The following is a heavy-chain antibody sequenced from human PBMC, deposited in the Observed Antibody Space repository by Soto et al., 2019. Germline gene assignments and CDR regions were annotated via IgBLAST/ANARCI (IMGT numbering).Heavy chain of an antibody. J-gene: IGHJ4*02. V-gene: IGHV3-23*01. Sequence: PGGSLRLSCAASGFAFSSYAMSWVRQAPGKGLEWVSAISATGMSTYYADSVKGRFTISRDNSKNMMFLQMTSLRAEDTARYFCAKYRISVTSHFDYWGQGALVTVSS. CDR1: GFAFSSYA. D-gene: IGHD6-19*01. CDR2: ISATGMST. CDR3: AKYRISVTSHFDY.